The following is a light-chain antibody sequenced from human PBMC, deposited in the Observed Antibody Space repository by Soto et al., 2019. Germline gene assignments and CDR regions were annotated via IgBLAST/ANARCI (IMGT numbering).Light chain of an antibody. Sequence: DIQMTQSPSTLSASVGDRVTITCRASQSISSWLAWYQQKPGKAPKLLIYKASSLESGVPSRFSGSGSGTEFTLTISSLQPDDFATYYGQQYNRYPFTFGPGTKVDIK. V-gene: IGKV1-5*03. CDR3: QQYNRYPFT. CDR1: QSISSW. J-gene: IGKJ3*01. CDR2: KAS.